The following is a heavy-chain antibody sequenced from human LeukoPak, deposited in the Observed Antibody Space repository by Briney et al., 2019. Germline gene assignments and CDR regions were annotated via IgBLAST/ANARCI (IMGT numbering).Heavy chain of an antibody. V-gene: IGHV4-39*01. D-gene: IGHD5/OR15-5a*01. CDR2: IRYSGST. CDR1: GGSISSNTYF. J-gene: IGHJ5*02. Sequence: WETLSLTCNVSGGSISSNTYFWGWIRRPPGKGLEWIVSIRYSGSTYYNPSLKSRVTISVDTSKNQFSLNLSSLTAADTAVYYCATSDTVSTYNWFDPWGQGTLVTVS. CDR3: ATSDTVSTYNWFDP.